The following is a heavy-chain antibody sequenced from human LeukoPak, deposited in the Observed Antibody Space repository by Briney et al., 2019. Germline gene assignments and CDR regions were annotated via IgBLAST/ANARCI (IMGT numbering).Heavy chain of an antibody. V-gene: IGHV3-9*01. CDR3: AKDMDSSGQAPDAFDI. CDR2: ISWNSGSI. CDR1: GFTFRSYV. J-gene: IGHJ3*02. Sequence: PGGSLRLSCAASGFTFRSYVMSWVRQAPGKGLEWVSGISWNSGSIGYADSVKGRFTISRDNAKNSLYLQMNSLRAEDTALYYCAKDMDSSGQAPDAFDIWGQGTMVTVSS. D-gene: IGHD3-22*01.